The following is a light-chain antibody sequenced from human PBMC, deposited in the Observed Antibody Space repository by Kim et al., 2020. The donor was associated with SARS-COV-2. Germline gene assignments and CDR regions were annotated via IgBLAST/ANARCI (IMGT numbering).Light chain of an antibody. V-gene: IGLV6-57*03. CDR2: EDD. CDR1: SGSIDDNY. Sequence: GKTITTSSTRSSGSIDDNYVQWYQQRPGGVPIIVIYEDDQRPSGVSDRFSGSIDNSSNSASLTISGLKTEDEADYYCQSYNRSNVVFGGGTKLTVL. J-gene: IGLJ2*01. CDR3: QSYNRSNVV.